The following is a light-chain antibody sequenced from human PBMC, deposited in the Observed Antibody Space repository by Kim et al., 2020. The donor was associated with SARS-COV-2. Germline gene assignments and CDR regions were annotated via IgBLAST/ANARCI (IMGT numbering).Light chain of an antibody. CDR3: QQYNNWLTWT. J-gene: IGKJ1*01. CDR2: GAS. CDR1: QSISTN. Sequence: EIVMSQSPATLSVSPGERATLSCRASQSISTNLAWYQQKPGQAPRLLIYGASSRATGIPARFSGSGSGTEFTLTISSLQYDDFAIYHCQQYNNWLTWTFGQGTKVDIK. V-gene: IGKV3-15*01.